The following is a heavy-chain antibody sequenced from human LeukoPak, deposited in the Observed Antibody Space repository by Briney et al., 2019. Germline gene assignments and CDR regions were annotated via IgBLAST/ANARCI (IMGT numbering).Heavy chain of an antibody. D-gene: IGHD1-26*01. J-gene: IGHJ6*03. CDR2: IYHSGST. CDR1: GYSISSGYY. CDR3: ARVKGGLGVWELDYYYYYMDV. V-gene: IGHV4-38-2*02. Sequence: SETLSLTCTVSGYSISSGYYWGWIRQPPGKGLEWIGSIYHSGSTYYNPSLKSRVTISVDTSKNQFSLKLSSVTAADTAVYYCARVKGGLGVWELDYYYYYMDVWGKGTTVTVSS.